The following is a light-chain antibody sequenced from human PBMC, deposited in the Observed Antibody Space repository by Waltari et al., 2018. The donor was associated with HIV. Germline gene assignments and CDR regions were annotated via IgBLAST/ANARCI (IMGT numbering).Light chain of an antibody. V-gene: IGLV2-11*01. CDR1: SSGVGGYNY. CDR3: CSYAGIYTYVK. J-gene: IGLJ2*01. CDR2: DVS. Sequence: QSALTQPRSVSGSPGQSVSISCTGTSSGVGGYNYVSWYQQHPDKAPKLMIYDVSQRPSGVPDRFSGSKSGNTASLTISGLQAEDEADYYCCSYAGIYTYVKFGGGTKLTVL.